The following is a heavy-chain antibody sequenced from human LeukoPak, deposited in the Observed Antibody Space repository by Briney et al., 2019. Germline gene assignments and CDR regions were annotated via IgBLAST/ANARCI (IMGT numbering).Heavy chain of an antibody. CDR2: IKQDGSAK. Sequence: GGSLRLSCAASGFTFSSYWMSWVRQAPGKGLEWVANIKQDGSAKYYVDSVKGRFTISRDNAKNSLYLQMNSLRAEDTAVYYCARGYCSGGSCWAGVGSDAFDIWGQGTMVTVSS. D-gene: IGHD2-15*01. CDR1: GFTFSSYW. J-gene: IGHJ3*02. V-gene: IGHV3-7*03. CDR3: ARGYCSGGSCWAGVGSDAFDI.